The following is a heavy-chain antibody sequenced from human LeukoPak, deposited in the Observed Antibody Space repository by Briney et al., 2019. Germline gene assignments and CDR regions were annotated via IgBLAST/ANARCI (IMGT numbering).Heavy chain of an antibody. Sequence: ASVKVSCKASGYTFTSNYIHWVRQGPGQGLEWMGMIYPRDGSTSYAQKFQGRVTVTRDTSTSTVHMELSGLRSEDTAVYYCARDQEGFDYWGQGTLVTVFS. CDR1: GYTFTSNY. CDR3: ARDQEGFDY. V-gene: IGHV1-46*01. J-gene: IGHJ4*02. CDR2: IYPRDGST.